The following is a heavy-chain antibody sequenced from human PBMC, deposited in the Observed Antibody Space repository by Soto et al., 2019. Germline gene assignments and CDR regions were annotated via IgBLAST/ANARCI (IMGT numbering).Heavy chain of an antibody. D-gene: IGHD6-13*01. CDR1: GFTFSSYA. V-gene: IGHV3-30-3*01. CDR3: AKGIAATIHAGLVY. Sequence: PGGSLRLSCAASGFTFSSYAMHWVRQAPGKGLEWVAVISYDGSNKYYADSVKGRFTISRDNSKNTLYLQMNSLRAEDTAVYYCAKGIAATIHAGLVYWGQGTLVTVSS. J-gene: IGHJ4*02. CDR2: ISYDGSNK.